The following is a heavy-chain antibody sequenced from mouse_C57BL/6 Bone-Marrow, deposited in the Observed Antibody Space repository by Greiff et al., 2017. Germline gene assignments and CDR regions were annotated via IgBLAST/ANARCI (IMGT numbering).Heavy chain of an antibody. V-gene: IGHV1-18*01. J-gene: IGHJ3*01. Sequence: EVQLQESGPELVKPGASVKIPCKASGYTFTAYNMDWVKQSHGKSLEWIGDINPNNGGTIYNQKFKGKATLTVDKSSSTAYMELLSLTSEDTAVYYCARGGELACFADWGQGTLVTVSA. CDR3: ARGGELACFAD. CDR2: INPNNGGT. CDR1: GYTFTAYN.